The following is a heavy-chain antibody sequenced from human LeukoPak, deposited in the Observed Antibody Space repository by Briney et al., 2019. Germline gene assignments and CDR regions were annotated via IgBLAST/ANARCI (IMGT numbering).Heavy chain of an antibody. CDR3: AKDIGDYRFYYRDV. CDR1: GFTFRNYA. CDR2: ISGSGSRS. J-gene: IGHJ6*03. Sequence: SGGSLRLSCATSGFTFRNYALRWVRQAPGKGLEWVSGISGSGSRSYYVDSVKGRFTISRDSGNNTLYLEMNSLRAEDSAIYYCAKDIGDYRFYYRDVWGTGTTVIVSS. D-gene: IGHD4-17*01. V-gene: IGHV3-23*01.